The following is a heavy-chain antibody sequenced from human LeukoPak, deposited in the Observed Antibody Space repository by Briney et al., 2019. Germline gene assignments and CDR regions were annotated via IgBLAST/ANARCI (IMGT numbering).Heavy chain of an antibody. CDR2: IYHSGST. CDR3: ARGRIAARPRHNWFDP. CDR1: GYSISSGYY. Sequence: SETLSLTCTVSGYSISSGYYWGWIRQPPGKGLEWIGSIYHSGSTYYNPSLKSRVTISVDTSKNQFSLKLGSVTAADTAVYYCARGRIAARPRHNWFDPWGQGTLVTVSS. J-gene: IGHJ5*02. V-gene: IGHV4-38-2*02. D-gene: IGHD6-6*01.